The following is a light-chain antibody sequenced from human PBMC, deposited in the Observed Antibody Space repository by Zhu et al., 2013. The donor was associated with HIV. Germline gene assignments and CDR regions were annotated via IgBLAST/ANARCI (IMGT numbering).Light chain of an antibody. J-gene: IGKJ4*01. Sequence: EVVLTQSPVTLSLSPGERLTLSCRASQTIGNSLVWYQQKPGQAPRLLIYDAFKRATGIPARFSGSGSGTDFTLTISSLEPEDFAVYYCQQRSDWPPLTFGGGTKVEIK. CDR1: QTIGNS. CDR3: QQRSDWPPLT. CDR2: DAF. V-gene: IGKV3-11*01.